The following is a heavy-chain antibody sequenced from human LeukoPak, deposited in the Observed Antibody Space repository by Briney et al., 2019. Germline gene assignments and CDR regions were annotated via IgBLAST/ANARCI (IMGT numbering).Heavy chain of an antibody. CDR1: GFTFSSYG. Sequence: PGGSLRLSCAASGFTFSSYGMHWVRQAPGKGLEWVSYISPSGRHTNYADSVKGRFTISRDNAKNSLYLQMNSLRAEDTAVYYCARQPSSQNFDYWGQGALVTVSS. CDR3: ARQPSSQNFDY. D-gene: IGHD6-13*01. J-gene: IGHJ4*02. CDR2: ISPSGRHT. V-gene: IGHV3-21*05.